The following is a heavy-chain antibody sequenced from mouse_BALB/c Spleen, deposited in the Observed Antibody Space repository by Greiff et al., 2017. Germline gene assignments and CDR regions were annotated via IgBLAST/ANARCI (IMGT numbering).Heavy chain of an antibody. CDR2: INPSTGYT. V-gene: IGHV1-7*01. CDR1: GYTFTSYW. J-gene: IGHJ4*01. CDR3: ATDGYAMDY. Sequence: VKLQESGAELAKPGASVKMSCKASGYTFTSYWMHWVKQRPGQGLEWIGYINPSTGYTEYNQKFKDKATLTADKSSSTAYMQLSSLTSEDSAVYYCATDGYAMDYWGQGTSVTVSS.